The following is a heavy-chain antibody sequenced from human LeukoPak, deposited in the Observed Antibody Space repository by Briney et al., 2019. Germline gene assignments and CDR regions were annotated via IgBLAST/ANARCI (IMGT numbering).Heavy chain of an antibody. CDR2: INHSGST. D-gene: IGHD6-13*01. Sequence: SETLSLTCAVYGGSFSGYYWSWLRQPPGKGLEWIGEINHSGSTNYNPSLKSRVTISVDTSKNQFSLKLSSVTAADTAVYYCARRVSTLRPWFDPWGQGTLVTVSS. CDR3: ARRVSTLRPWFDP. J-gene: IGHJ5*02. V-gene: IGHV4-34*01. CDR1: GGSFSGYY.